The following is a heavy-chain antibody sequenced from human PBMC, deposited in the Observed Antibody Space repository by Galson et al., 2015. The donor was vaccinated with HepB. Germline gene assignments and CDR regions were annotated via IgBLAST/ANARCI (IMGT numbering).Heavy chain of an antibody. D-gene: IGHD2-2*01. J-gene: IGHJ5*02. CDR3: ARDEGIVVVPAARFFDP. Sequence: SVKVSCKASGGTFSSYAISWVRQAPGQGLEWMGGIIPIFGTANYAQKFQGRVTITADESTSTAYMELSSLRSEDTAVYYCARDEGIVVVPAARFFDPWGQGTLVTVSS. CDR2: IIPIFGTA. CDR1: GGTFSSYA. V-gene: IGHV1-69*13.